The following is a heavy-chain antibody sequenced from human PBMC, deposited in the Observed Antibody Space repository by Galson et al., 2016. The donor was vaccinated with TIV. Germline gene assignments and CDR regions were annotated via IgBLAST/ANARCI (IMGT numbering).Heavy chain of an antibody. J-gene: IGHJ5*02. CDR3: ARGNERSGWYVCFDP. CDR2: ISYSSDTI. V-gene: IGHV3-48*04. CDR1: GFTFSSYS. Sequence: SLRLSCAASGFTFSSYSMTWVRQAPGKGLEWVSYISYSSDTIYYGDSVKGRFTISRDNAKNSVYLQMNNLRTEDTGVYYCARGNERSGWYVCFDPWGQGTLVTVSA. D-gene: IGHD6-19*01.